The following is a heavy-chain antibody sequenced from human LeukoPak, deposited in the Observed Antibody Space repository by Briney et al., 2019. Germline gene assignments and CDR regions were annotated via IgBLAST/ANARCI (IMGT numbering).Heavy chain of an antibody. J-gene: IGHJ5*02. CDR2: ISYGGGTQ. Sequence: GGSLRLSCAASGVTLSPYGMHWVRQAPGKGLEWVAVISYGGGTQHYADSVKGRFIISRDNPRNTLYLQMNILRTEDTAMYYCAKEGTPQVSTWYDLWGQGTQVIVSS. V-gene: IGHV3-30*18. CDR3: AKEGTPQVSTWYDL. CDR1: GVTLSPYG. D-gene: IGHD3-10*01.